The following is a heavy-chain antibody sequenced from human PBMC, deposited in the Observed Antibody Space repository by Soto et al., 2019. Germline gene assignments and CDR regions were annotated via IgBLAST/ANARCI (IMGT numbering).Heavy chain of an antibody. Sequence: QVQLQQWGAGLLKPSETLSLTCAVYGGSFSGYYWSWIRQPPGKGLEWIGEINHSGSTNYNPSLKSRVTISVDTSKNQFSLKLSSVTAADTAVYYCARGRTAVAGTSGAPFDYWGQGTLVTVSS. J-gene: IGHJ4*02. CDR3: ARGRTAVAGTSGAPFDY. D-gene: IGHD6-19*01. CDR1: GGSFSGYY. V-gene: IGHV4-34*01. CDR2: INHSGST.